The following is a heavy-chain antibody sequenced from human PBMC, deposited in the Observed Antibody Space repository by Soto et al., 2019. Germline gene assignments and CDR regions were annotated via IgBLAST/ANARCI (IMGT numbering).Heavy chain of an antibody. CDR3: AREITLIRGVRNCFDP. CDR1: GDSVSSNDAV. D-gene: IGHD3-10*01. J-gene: IGHJ5*02. V-gene: IGHV6-1*01. CDR2: TYYRSKWYN. Sequence: PSQTLSLTCAISGDSVSSNDAVWNWIRQSPSRGLEWLGRTYYRSKWYNDYAGSVKSRITINPDTSKNQFSLELSSVTPEDTAVYYCAREITLIRGVRNCFDPWGQGTLVTVSS.